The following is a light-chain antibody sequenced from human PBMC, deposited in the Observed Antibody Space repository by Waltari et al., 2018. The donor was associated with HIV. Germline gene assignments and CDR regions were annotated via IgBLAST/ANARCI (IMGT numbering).Light chain of an antibody. CDR2: GAS. J-gene: IGKJ2*01. Sequence: DIVLTQSPDTMSLSPGDRATLYCIASPSVRSRYLAWYQQKPGQPPRLLIYGASTRAIGIPDRFRISGSETDFTLTISRLEPEDFAVYYCQQYSRAADTLGHGTKLEI. CDR3: QQYSRAADT. V-gene: IGKV3-20*01. CDR1: PSVRSRY.